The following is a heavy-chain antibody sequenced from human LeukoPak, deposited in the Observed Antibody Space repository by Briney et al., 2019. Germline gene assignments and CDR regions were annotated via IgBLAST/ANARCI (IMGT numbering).Heavy chain of an antibody. D-gene: IGHD4-23*01. V-gene: IGHV3-23*01. CDR1: GFTFTIYA. CDR3: ARKSGYGGIDY. CDR2: VTGGGDNT. J-gene: IGHJ4*02. Sequence: GGSLRLSCSASGFTFTIYAMTWVRQAPGQGLEWVSSVTGGGDNTHYADSVKGRFTISRDNSWNTIYLQIHSLRAEDTAVYYCARKSGYGGIDYWGQGTLVTVSS.